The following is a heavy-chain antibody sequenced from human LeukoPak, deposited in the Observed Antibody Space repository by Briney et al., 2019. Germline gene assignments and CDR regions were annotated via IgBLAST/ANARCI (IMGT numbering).Heavy chain of an antibody. CDR2: ISAYNGNT. J-gene: IGHJ4*02. D-gene: IGHD3-3*01. CDR1: GHTFTSYG. CDR3: ARERSGYYIDY. V-gene: IGHV1-18*04. Sequence: ASVKVSCKASGHTFTSYGISWVRQAPGQRLAWMGWISAYNGNTNYAQKLQGRVTITTDTSTSTAYMELRSLRSDDTAVYYCARERSGYYIDYWGQGTLVTVSS.